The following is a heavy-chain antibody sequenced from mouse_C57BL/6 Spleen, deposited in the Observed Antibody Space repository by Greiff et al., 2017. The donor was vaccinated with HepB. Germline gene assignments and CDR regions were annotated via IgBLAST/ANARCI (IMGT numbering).Heavy chain of an antibody. CDR1: GISITTGNYR. CDR2: IYYSGTI. CDR3: ARIPGSGGYFDV. Sequence: DVQLQESGPGLVKPSQTVFLTCTVTGISITTGNYRWSWIRQFPGNKLEWIGYIYYSGTITYNPSLTSRTTITRDTPKNQFFLEMNSLTAEDTATYYCARIPGSGGYFDVWGTGTTVTVSS. V-gene: IGHV3-5*01. J-gene: IGHJ1*03. D-gene: IGHD3-2*02.